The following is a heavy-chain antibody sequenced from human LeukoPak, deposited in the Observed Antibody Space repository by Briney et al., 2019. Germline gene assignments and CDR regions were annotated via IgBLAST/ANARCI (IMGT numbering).Heavy chain of an antibody. CDR3: TAQNEDFDY. Sequence: GGSLRLSCAASGITFSNAWMSWVRQAPGKGLEWVGRIKSKTNGGTTDYAAPVKGRFTISRDDSKNTLYLQMNSLKTEDTAVYYCTAQNEDFDYWGQGALVTVSS. CDR1: GITFSNAW. V-gene: IGHV3-15*01. D-gene: IGHD1-1*01. J-gene: IGHJ4*02. CDR2: IKSKTNGGTT.